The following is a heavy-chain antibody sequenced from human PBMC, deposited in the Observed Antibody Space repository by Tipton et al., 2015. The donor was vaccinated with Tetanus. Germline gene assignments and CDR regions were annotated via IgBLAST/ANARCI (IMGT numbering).Heavy chain of an antibody. CDR2: IQYNGIT. D-gene: IGHD6-6*01. CDR3: ARDQGGGRVVRLNWLDP. Sequence: TLSLTCAVSGGSISTNYWTWIRQSPGKGLEWIGFIQYNGITNYHPSLKSRVSISVDSSTSQFSLRLASVTAADTAVYYCARDQGGGRVVRLNWLDPWGPGTLVTVSS. J-gene: IGHJ5*02. V-gene: IGHV4-59*12. CDR1: GGSISTNY.